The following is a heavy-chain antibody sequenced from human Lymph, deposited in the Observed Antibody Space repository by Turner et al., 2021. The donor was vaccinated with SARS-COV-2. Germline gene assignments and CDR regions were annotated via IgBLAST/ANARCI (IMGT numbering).Heavy chain of an antibody. CDR1: GYTLTGYY. J-gene: IGHJ4*02. D-gene: IGHD3-10*01. V-gene: IGHV1-2*02. Sequence: QVQLVQSGAEVKKPGASVKVSCKASGYTLTGYYMHWVRQAPGQGLEWMGWIHPNSGGTNYAQKFQGRVTMTRDTSISTAYMDLSRLRSDDTAMYYCARSRDLQSMVRGVDPFDYWGQGTLVIVSS. CDR2: IHPNSGGT. CDR3: ARSRDLQSMVRGVDPFDY.